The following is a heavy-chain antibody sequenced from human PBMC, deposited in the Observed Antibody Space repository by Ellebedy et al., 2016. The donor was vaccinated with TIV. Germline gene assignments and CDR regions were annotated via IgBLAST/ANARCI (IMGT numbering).Heavy chain of an antibody. V-gene: IGHV3-21*06. CDR3: ERSTVINPEGDAYDI. D-gene: IGHD4-23*01. J-gene: IGHJ3*02. CDR2: IDRSRPYI. Sequence: PGGSLRLSCAASGFTFSSFGMNWVRQASGKGLEWVSSIDRSRPYIYYADSVKGRFTISRDNAKNSLYLHMNSLRAEDTAVYYCERSTVINPEGDAYDIWGQGTKVTVSS. CDR1: GFTFSSFG.